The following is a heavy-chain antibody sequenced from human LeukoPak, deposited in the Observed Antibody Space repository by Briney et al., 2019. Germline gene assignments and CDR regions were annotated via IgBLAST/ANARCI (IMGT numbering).Heavy chain of an antibody. Sequence: ASVKVSCKASGYDFTSVGITWVRQAPGQGLEWMGVINPSGGTTTYAQKFQGRVTLTRDTSTSTVYMELSSLRSEDTAMYYCARGYDSSGYYCVGYWGQGTLVTVSS. V-gene: IGHV1-46*01. CDR3: ARGYDSSGYYCVGY. D-gene: IGHD3-22*01. CDR2: INPSGGTT. CDR1: GYDFTSVG. J-gene: IGHJ4*02.